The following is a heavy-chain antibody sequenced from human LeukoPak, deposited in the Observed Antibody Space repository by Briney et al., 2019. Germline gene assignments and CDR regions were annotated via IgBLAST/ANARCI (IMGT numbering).Heavy chain of an antibody. CDR3: ANLIAAAGRRDY. J-gene: IGHJ4*02. Sequence: GGSLRLSCAASGFTFSSYGMHCVRQAPGEGLEWVAFIRYDGSNKYYADSVKGRFTISRDNSKNTLYLQMNSLRAEDTAVYYCANLIAAAGRRDYWGQGTVVSVSS. D-gene: IGHD6-13*01. V-gene: IGHV3-30*02. CDR2: IRYDGSNK. CDR1: GFTFSSYG.